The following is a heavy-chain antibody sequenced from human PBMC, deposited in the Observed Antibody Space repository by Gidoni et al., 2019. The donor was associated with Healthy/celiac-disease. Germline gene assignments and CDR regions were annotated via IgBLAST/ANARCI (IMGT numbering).Heavy chain of an antibody. CDR3: ATPYSLPGTTLYYYGMDV. Sequence: QVQLVQSGAEVKKPGAAVKVSCKASGYTFTSYAMPWVRQAPGQRLEWMGWINAGNGNTKYSQKFQGRVTITRDTSASTAYMELSSLRSEDTAVYYCATPYSLPGTTLYYYGMDVWGQGTTVTVSS. V-gene: IGHV1-3*01. CDR1: GYTFTSYA. CDR2: INAGNGNT. D-gene: IGHD1-7*01. J-gene: IGHJ6*02.